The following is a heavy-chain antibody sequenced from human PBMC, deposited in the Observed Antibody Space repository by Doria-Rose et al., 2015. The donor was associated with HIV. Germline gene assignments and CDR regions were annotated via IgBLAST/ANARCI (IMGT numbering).Heavy chain of an antibody. J-gene: IGHJ4*02. CDR1: GFTFRNAW. Sequence: VQLQESGGGLVKPGGSLRLSCAASGFTFRNAWMSWVRQAPGRGLEWVGRIKSKTAGGTTDYGAPVKGGFTISRDDSKNTLYLQMNSLKTEDTAVYYCTTTTGGDFDYRGQGTLVTVSS. V-gene: IGHV3-15*01. CDR2: IKSKTAGGTT. CDR3: TTTTGGDFDY. D-gene: IGHD3-16*01.